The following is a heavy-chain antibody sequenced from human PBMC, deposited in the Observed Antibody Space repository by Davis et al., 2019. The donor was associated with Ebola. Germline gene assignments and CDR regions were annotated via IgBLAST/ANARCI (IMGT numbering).Heavy chain of an antibody. CDR3: ARHASGDFWYFGL. V-gene: IGHV3-30*14. CDR1: GFTFRTYW. J-gene: IGHJ2*01. Sequence: GESLKISCAASGFTFRTYWMSWVRQAPGKGLEWVAFISYDVTNKYYADSVKGRLTISRDHSRNTLYLQMNSLRAEDTAVYYCARHASGDFWYFGLWGRGTLVTVSS. CDR2: ISYDVTNK. D-gene: IGHD4-17*01.